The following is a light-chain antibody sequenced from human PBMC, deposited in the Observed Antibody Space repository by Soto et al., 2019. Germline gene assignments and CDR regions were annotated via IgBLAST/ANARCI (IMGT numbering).Light chain of an antibody. J-gene: IGKJ1*01. CDR2: DAS. Sequence: DIQMTQSPSTLSASVGDRVTITCRASQSISSWLAWYQQKPGKAPKLLIYDASNLESGVPVRFSGSGSGTEFTLTISSLQSDDFATYYCQQYNSFPWTFGQGTKVDIK. CDR1: QSISSW. V-gene: IGKV1-5*01. CDR3: QQYNSFPWT.